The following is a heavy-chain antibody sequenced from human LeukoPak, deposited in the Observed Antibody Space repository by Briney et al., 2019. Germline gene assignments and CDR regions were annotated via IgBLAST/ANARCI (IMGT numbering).Heavy chain of an antibody. Sequence: GGSLRLSCAASGFTFSSYSMNWVRQAPGKGLEWVSSISSSSSYIYYADSVKGRFTISRDNAKNSLYLQMNSLRAEDTALYYCARGSVPGQLGYYYYYYMDVWGKGTTVTVSS. V-gene: IGHV3-21*04. CDR2: ISSSSSYI. CDR1: GFTFSSYS. D-gene: IGHD2-2*01. J-gene: IGHJ6*03. CDR3: ARGSVPGQLGYYYYYYMDV.